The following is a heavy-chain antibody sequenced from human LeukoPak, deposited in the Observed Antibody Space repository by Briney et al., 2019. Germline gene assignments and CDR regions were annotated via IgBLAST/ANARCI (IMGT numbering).Heavy chain of an antibody. D-gene: IGHD3-10*01. J-gene: IGHJ4*02. CDR2: MNPNSGNT. CDR1: GYTFTSYD. V-gene: IGHV1-8*01. CDR3: ARGKGRGFTMVRGVIKGTYDY. Sequence: GASVTVSCKASGYTFTSYDINWVRQAPGQGLEWMGWMNPNSGNTGYAQKFQGRVTMTRSTSISTAYMELSSLRSEDTAVYYCARGKGRGFTMVRGVIKGTYDYWGQGTLVTVSS.